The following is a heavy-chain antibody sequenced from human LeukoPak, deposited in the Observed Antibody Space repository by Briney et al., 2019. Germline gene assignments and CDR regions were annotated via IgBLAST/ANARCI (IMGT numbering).Heavy chain of an antibody. Sequence: SETLSLTCAVYGGSFSGYYWSWIRQPPGKGLEWIGEINLSGSTNYNPSLKSRVTISVDTSKNQFSLKLSSVTAADTAVYYCARVVRGARYYYYYYGMDVWGQWTTVTVSS. D-gene: IGHD3-10*01. J-gene: IGHJ6*02. CDR3: ARVVRGARYYYYYYGMDV. CDR1: GGSFSGYY. V-gene: IGHV4-34*01. CDR2: INLSGST.